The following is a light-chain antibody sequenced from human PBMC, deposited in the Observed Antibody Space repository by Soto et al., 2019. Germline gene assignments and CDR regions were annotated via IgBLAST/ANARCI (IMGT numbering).Light chain of an antibody. CDR3: QQYNNWPLT. CDR1: QSVNTN. V-gene: IGKV3-15*01. J-gene: IGKJ4*01. Sequence: EIVMTQSPATLSVSPGERATLSCRASQSVNTNLAWYQQKPGQAPRLLINYASSRATGIPARFSGSGSGTEFTLTISSPQSEDFAVYYCQQYNNWPLTFGGGTKVEIK. CDR2: YAS.